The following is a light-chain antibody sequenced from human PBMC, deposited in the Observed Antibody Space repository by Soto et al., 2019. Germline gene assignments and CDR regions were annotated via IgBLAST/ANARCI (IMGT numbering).Light chain of an antibody. V-gene: IGKV1-39*01. CDR3: QQSYSTLYT. CDR1: QSISSY. CDR2: AAS. Sequence: DIQMTQSPSSLSASVGDRVTITCRASQSISSYLNWYQQKPGKAPKLLIYAASSLQSGVPSRFSGSGSGTDFTLTISSLQTEAFATYYCQQSYSTLYTFGQGTKLEIK. J-gene: IGKJ2*01.